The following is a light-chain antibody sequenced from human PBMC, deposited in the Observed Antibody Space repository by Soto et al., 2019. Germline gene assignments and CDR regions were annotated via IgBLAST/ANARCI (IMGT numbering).Light chain of an antibody. V-gene: IGKV1-12*01. CDR3: QQANRFPRT. Sequence: DVQMTQSPSSVSASVGDRVTITCRASRGISSWLAWYQQKPGKAPKLLIYAASSLQSGDPSRFCGSGSGTAYTRTIGSLEPGDFATYYCQQANRFPRTFGQGTKVAIK. J-gene: IGKJ1*01. CDR2: AAS. CDR1: RGISSW.